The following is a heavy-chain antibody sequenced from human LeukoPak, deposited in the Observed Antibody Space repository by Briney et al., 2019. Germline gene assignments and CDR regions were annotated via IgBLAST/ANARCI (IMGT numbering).Heavy chain of an antibody. V-gene: IGHV4-31*03. CDR3: LLTSGGRHTRWFDP. Sequence: SEPLSLTCTVSGASISSGGYYWSWIRQHPGRGLEWIGYMYYSGSNYYNPSLKSRVTISVDTSKNQFSLKLSSVTAADTAVYYCLLTSGGRHTRWFDPWGQGTLVTVSS. J-gene: IGHJ5*02. CDR2: MYYSGSN. D-gene: IGHD2-21*01. CDR1: GASISSGGYY.